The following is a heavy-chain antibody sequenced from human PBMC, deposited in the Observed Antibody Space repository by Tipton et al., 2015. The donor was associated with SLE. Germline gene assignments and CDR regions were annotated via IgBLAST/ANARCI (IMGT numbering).Heavy chain of an antibody. J-gene: IGHJ2*01. Sequence: TLSLTCTVSGGSISSYYWSWIRQHAGGGLEWIGGIYTNENTNYNPSLKSRVTMSVDTSKNHFSLKLISVTAADTAVYYCAREFLNPVTTVHYYFDLWGRGTLVTVSS. V-gene: IGHV4-4*07. D-gene: IGHD4-11*01. CDR1: GGSISSYY. CDR3: AREFLNPVTTVHYYFDL. CDR2: IYTNENT.